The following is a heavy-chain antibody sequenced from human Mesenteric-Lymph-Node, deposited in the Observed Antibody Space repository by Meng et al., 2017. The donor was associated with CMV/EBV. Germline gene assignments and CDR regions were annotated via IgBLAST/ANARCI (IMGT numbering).Heavy chain of an antibody. D-gene: IGHD1-20*01. J-gene: IGHJ4*02. CDR3: TREEYNWDDLISVNEY. CDR2: IRSTTFGGTT. V-gene: IGHV3-49*04. Sequence: GESLKISCTASGFTFGDYAMTWVRQAPGRGLEWVGFIRSTTFGGTTDYAASVKGRFTISRDDSKSIAYRQMSSLTIEDTGVYFCTREEYNWDDLISVNEYWGQGTLVTVSS. CDR1: GFTFGDYA.